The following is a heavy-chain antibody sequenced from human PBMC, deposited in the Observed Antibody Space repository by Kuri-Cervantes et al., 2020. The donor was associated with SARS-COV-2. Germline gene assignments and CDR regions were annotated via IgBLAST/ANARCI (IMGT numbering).Heavy chain of an antibody. V-gene: IGHV4-38-2*02. D-gene: IGHD7-27*01. CDR1: GYSISSGYY. CDR2: IYHSGST. Sequence: SETLSLTCTVSGYSISSGYYWGWIRQPPGKGLEWIGSIYHSGSTYYNPSLKSRVTISVDTSKNQFSLKLSSVTAADTAVYYCARAAGDQGEYCYYYYMDVWGKGTTVTVSS. CDR3: ARAAGDQGEYCYYYYMDV. J-gene: IGHJ6*03.